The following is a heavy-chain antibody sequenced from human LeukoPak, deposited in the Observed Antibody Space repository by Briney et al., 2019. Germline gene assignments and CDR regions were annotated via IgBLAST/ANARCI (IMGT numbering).Heavy chain of an antibody. J-gene: IGHJ4*02. D-gene: IGHD3-22*01. CDR2: ISDSGGNT. V-gene: IGHV3-23*01. CDR3: AKKRERYYDSLIDY. CDR1: GFTFSSCA. Sequence: GGSLRLSCAASGFTFSSCAMSWVRQAPGKGLEWVSAISDSGGNTYYADSVKGRFTISRDNSKNTLYLQMNSLRAEDTALYYCAKKRERYYDSLIDYWGQGTLVTVSS.